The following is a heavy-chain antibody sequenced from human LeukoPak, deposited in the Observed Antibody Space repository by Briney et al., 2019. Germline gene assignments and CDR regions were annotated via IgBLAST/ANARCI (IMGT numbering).Heavy chain of an antibody. CDR1: GFTFSSYA. V-gene: IGHV3-23*01. CDR2: ISGSGGST. J-gene: IGHJ5*02. CDR3: AKDMGRIVGATTGWFDP. D-gene: IGHD1-26*01. Sequence: GGSLRLSCAASGFTFSSYAMSWVRQAPGKGLEWVSAISGSGGSTYYADSVKGRFTISRDNSKNTLYLQMNRLRAEDTAVYYCAKDMGRIVGATTGWFDPWGQGTLVTVSS.